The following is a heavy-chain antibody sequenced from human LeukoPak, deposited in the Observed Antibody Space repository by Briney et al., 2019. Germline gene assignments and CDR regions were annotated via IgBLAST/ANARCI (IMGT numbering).Heavy chain of an antibody. CDR2: IYYSGST. Sequence: SETLSLTCTVSGGSISSSSYYWGWIRQPPGKGLEWIGSIYYSGSTYYNPSLKSRVTISVDTSKNQFSLKLSSVTAADTAVYYCARQRSYYDSSGTFDYWGQGTLVTVSS. V-gene: IGHV4-39*01. CDR3: ARQRSYYDSSGTFDY. J-gene: IGHJ4*02. CDR1: GGSISSSSYY. D-gene: IGHD3-22*01.